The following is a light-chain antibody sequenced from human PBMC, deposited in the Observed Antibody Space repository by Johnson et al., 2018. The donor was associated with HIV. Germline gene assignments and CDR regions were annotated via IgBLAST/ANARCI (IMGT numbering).Light chain of an antibody. CDR2: DNN. V-gene: IGLV1-51*01. J-gene: IGLJ1*01. CDR1: SSNIGKNY. Sequence: QSVLTQPPSVSAAPGQKVTISCSGSSSNIGKNYVCWYQQLPGTAPKLLIYDNNQRPSGVPDRFSGSKSGTSASLAISWLQAEDEADYYCAAWDDSLNGRYVFGTGTKVTVL. CDR3: AAWDDSLNGRYV.